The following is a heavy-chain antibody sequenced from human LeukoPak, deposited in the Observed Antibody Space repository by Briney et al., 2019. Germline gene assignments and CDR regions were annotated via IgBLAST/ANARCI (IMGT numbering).Heavy chain of an antibody. CDR1: GGSISCSSYY. J-gene: IGHJ6*03. CDR2: IYYSGST. D-gene: IGHD3-16*01. V-gene: IGHV4-39*01. CDR3: ASPRFGAYYYFYLDV. Sequence: SETLSLTCTVSGGSISCSSYYWGWIRQPPGKGLEWIGSIYYSGSTYYNPSLKSRVTISVDTSKNQFSLKLSSVTAADTAMYHCASPRFGAYYYFYLDVWGKGTTVTVSS.